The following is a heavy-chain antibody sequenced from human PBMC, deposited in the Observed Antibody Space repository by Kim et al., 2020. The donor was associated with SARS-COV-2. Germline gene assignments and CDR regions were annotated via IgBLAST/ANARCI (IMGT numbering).Heavy chain of an antibody. CDR3: ASPEPIILGTLKFAP. V-gene: IGHV3-74*01. CDR1: GFSFSTYW. Sequence: GGSLRLSCAASGFSFSTYWMHWVRQAPGKGLVWVSRVDPYGGLTIYADSLKGRFTFSRDNAKNTLYLQMNSLRVEDTAVYYCASPEPIILGTLKFAPGGRGTLVTVSS. CDR2: VDPYGGLT. D-gene: IGHD2-15*01. J-gene: IGHJ5*02.